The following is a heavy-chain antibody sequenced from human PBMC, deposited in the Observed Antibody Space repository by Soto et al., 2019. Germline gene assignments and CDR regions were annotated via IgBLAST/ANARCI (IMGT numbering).Heavy chain of an antibody. D-gene: IGHD3-10*01. V-gene: IGHV3-23*01. CDR2: ISGSGGST. CDR1: GFTFSSYA. J-gene: IGHJ3*02. Sequence: GGSLRLSCAASGFTFSSYAMSWVRQAPGKGLEWVSAISGSGGSTYYADSVKGRFTISRDNSKNTLYLQMNSLRAEDTAVYYCAKEITMVRGVIITNDAFDIWGQGTMVTVSS. CDR3: AKEITMVRGVIITNDAFDI.